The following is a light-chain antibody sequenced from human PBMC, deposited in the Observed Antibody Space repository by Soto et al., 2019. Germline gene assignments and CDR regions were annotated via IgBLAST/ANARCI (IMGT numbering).Light chain of an antibody. CDR1: SSNIGNYY. CDR3: GTWESSLSILV. Sequence: QSVLTQPPSVSAAPGQKVTMSCYGGSSNIGNYYVSWHQQLPGTAPKLLIYENDKRPSGIPDRFSGSKSGTSATLGITGLQTGDEADYDCGTWESSLSILVFGTGTKLTVL. CDR2: END. J-gene: IGLJ1*01. V-gene: IGLV1-51*02.